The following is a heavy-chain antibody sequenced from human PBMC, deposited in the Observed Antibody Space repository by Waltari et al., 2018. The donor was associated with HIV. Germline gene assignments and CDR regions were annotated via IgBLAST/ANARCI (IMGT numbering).Heavy chain of an antibody. CDR3: ARGTNPYYGMDV. D-gene: IGHD2-8*01. Sequence: QVQLVQSGAEVKKPGASVKVSCKASRYTFTSYAMHWVRQAPGQRLEWMGWSKGGNGNAKYSQECQGRVTITRDTSASTAYMELSSLRSEDMAVYYCARGTNPYYGMDVWGQGTTVTVSS. J-gene: IGHJ6*02. V-gene: IGHV1-3*02. CDR2: SKGGNGNA. CDR1: RYTFTSYA.